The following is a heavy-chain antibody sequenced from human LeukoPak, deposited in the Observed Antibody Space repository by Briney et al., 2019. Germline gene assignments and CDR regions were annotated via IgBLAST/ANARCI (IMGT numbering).Heavy chain of an antibody. CDR3: ARDTSGWSRDY. Sequence: GGSLRLSCAASGFTFSSYWMSWVRQAPGKGLEWVANINQTGSEKYFVDSVKGRFTISRDNAKNSLFLQMNSLRVEDTAVYYCARDTSGWSRDYWGQGTLVTVSS. D-gene: IGHD6-19*01. CDR2: INQTGSEK. J-gene: IGHJ4*02. V-gene: IGHV3-7*01. CDR1: GFTFSSYW.